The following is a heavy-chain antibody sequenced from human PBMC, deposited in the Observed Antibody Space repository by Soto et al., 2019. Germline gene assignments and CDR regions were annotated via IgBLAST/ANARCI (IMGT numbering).Heavy chain of an antibody. V-gene: IGHV4-39*01. CDR1: GGSIRSSRHY. D-gene: IGHD3-3*01. J-gene: IGHJ5*02. Sequence: QLQVQESGPGLVQPSETLSLTCAVSGGSIRSSRHYWGWIRQSPGKGLEWIGSIYDTGSTYYNPSLKSRVTISVDPSKNQFSLKLTSVTAADTGVYFCARHLTSSLWSGHYPRPNWFDPWGRGTLVTVSS. CDR2: IYDTGST. CDR3: ARHLTSSLWSGHYPRPNWFDP.